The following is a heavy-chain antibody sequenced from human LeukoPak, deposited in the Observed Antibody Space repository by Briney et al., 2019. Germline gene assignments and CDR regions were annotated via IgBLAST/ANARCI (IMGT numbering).Heavy chain of an antibody. D-gene: IGHD2-2*01. CDR3: ARGLPATFDY. Sequence: ASVKVSCKASGYTFTNYYIYRVRQAPGQGLEWMGLINPGGTTNYAQKFQGRVAMTKDTSTNTVYMELSSLGSEDTAVYYCARGLPATFDYWGQGTLVTVSS. CDR2: INPGGTT. CDR1: GYTFTNYY. V-gene: IGHV1-46*03. J-gene: IGHJ4*02.